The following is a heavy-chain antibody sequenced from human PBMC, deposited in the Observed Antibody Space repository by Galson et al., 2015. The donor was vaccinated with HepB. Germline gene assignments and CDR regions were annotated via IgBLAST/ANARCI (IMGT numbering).Heavy chain of an antibody. J-gene: IGHJ5*02. CDR2: INHSGST. V-gene: IGHV4-34*01. CDR1: GGSFSGYY. Sequence: ETLSLTCAVYGGSFSGYYWSWIRQPPGKGLEWIGEINHSGSTNYNPSLKSRVTISVDTSKNQFSLKLSSVTAADTAVYYCARVGGVRFLEWLPRGSWFDPWGQGTLVTVSS. D-gene: IGHD3-3*01. CDR3: ARVGGVRFLEWLPRGSWFDP.